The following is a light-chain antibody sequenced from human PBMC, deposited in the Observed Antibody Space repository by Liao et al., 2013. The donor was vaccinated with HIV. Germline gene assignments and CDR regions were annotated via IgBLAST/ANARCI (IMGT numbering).Light chain of an antibody. CDR3: QVWDRGPAL. V-gene: IGLV3-25*02. Sequence: SYELTQPPSMSVSPGQTARITCSGDALPKQQVYWYQQKPGQAPVLMIFKGTERPSGIPGRFSGSSSGNTGTLTISGTQPMDEGDYYCQVWDRGPALFGGGTKLTVL. CDR1: ALPKQQ. J-gene: IGLJ2*01. CDR2: KGT.